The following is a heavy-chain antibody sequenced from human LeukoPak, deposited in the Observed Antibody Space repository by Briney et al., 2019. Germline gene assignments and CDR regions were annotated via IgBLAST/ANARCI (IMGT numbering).Heavy chain of an antibody. D-gene: IGHD5-18*01. CDR1: GFTFINHW. J-gene: IGHJ4*02. CDR2: INSAESST. CDR3: ARGRGYSYEAVSS. Sequence: PGGSLRLSCAASGFTFINHWMHWARQAPGKGLVWVARINSAESSTNYADSVKGRFTISRDNAKNTLYLQMNSLGAEDTAVYYCARGRGYSYEAVSSWGQGTLVTVSS. V-gene: IGHV3-74*01.